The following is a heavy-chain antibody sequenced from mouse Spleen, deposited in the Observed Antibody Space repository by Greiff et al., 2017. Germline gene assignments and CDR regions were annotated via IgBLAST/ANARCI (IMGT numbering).Heavy chain of an antibody. CDR1: GYTFTSYW. CDR3: ARYSNYFFAY. J-gene: IGHJ3*01. D-gene: IGHD2-5*01. CDR2: IDPSDSYT. Sequence: QVQLQQPGAELVKPGASVKLSCKASGYTFTSYWMQWVKQRPGQGLEWIGEIDPSDSYTNYNQKFKGKATLTVDTSSSTAYMQLSSLTSEDSAVYYCARYSNYFFAYWGQGTLVTVSA. V-gene: IGHV1-50*01.